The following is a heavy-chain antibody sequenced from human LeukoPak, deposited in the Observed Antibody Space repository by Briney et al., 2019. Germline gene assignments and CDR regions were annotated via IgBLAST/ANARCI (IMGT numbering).Heavy chain of an antibody. CDR2: IYYSGST. D-gene: IGHD2-2*01. J-gene: IGHJ5*02. CDR1: GGSISSSSYY. CDR3: ARHGAYCSSTSCHWARFDP. Sequence: SETLSLTCTVSGGSISSSSYYCGWIRQPPGKGLEWIGSIYYSGSTYYNPSLKSRVTISVDTSKNQFSLKLSSVTAADTAVYYCARHGAYCSSTSCHWARFDPWGQGTLVTVSS. V-gene: IGHV4-39*01.